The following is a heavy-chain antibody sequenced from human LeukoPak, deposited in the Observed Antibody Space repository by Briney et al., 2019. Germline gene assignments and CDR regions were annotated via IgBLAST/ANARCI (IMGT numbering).Heavy chain of an antibody. CDR3: TRDRLAVGFGELYPDH. CDR2: IRSKAYGGTT. CDR1: GFTFGDYA. V-gene: IGHV3-49*04. Sequence: GGSLRLSCTASGFTFGDYAMSWVRQAPGKGLEWVGFIRSKAYGGTTEYAASVKGRFTISRDDSKSIAYLQMNSLKTEDTAVYYCTRDRLAVGFGELYPDHWGQGTLVTVSS. D-gene: IGHD3-10*01. J-gene: IGHJ4*02.